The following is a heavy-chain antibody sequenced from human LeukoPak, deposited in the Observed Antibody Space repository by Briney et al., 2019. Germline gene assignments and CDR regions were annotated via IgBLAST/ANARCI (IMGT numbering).Heavy chain of an antibody. CDR2: ISPYNGNT. V-gene: IGHV1-18*01. CDR1: GYKFTNYG. J-gene: IGHJ6*03. Sequence: ASVKVSCKASGYKFTNYGISWVRQAPGQGLEWMGWISPYNGNTIYAQKLQGRVTMTTDTSTSTAYMELRSLRSDDTAVYYCARGPGGRRGYYPLEDSYYYYYMDVWGKGTTVTVSS. D-gene: IGHD3-22*01. CDR3: ARGPGGRRGYYPLEDSYYYYYMDV.